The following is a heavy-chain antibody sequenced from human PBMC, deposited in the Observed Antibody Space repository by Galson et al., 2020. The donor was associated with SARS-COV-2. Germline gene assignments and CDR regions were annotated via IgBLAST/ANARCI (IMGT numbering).Heavy chain of an antibody. D-gene: IGHD6-13*01. J-gene: IGHJ4*02. CDR1: GFTFSSYE. Sequence: SCAASGFTFSSYEMNWVRQAPGKGLEWVSYISSSGSTIYYADSVKGRFTISRDNAKNSLYLQMNSLRAEDTAVYYCARGGDIAAAGPHGVWGQGTLVTVSS. CDR3: ARGGDIAAAGPHGV. V-gene: IGHV3-48*03. CDR2: ISSSGSTI.